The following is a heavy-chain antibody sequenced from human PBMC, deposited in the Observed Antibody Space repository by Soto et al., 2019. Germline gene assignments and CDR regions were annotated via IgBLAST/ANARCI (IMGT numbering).Heavy chain of an antibody. Sequence: QVQLQESGPGLVKPSQTLSLTCIVSGGSISSNDFYWSWIRQHPGKGLEWIGYIYYSGNTYYNPSPKSRVTILVDTSKNPFSLKVSSVTAADTAVYSCAGLSGSWQSWFDPLGQGTLVTVSA. J-gene: IGHJ5*02. CDR1: GGSISSNDFY. D-gene: IGHD6-13*01. CDR2: IYYSGNT. V-gene: IGHV4-31*03. CDR3: AGLSGSWQSWFDP.